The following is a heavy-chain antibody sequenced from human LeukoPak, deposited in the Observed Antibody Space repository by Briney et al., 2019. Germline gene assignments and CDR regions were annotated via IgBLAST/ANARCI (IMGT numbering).Heavy chain of an antibody. CDR1: GFRFSDYY. J-gene: IGHJ1*01. D-gene: IGHD5/OR15-5a*01. Sequence: GGSLRLSCAASGFRFSDYYMTWIRQAPGQGLKWVAYISSPGTTTFYADSVKGRFTVSRDNAKNSLYLQMNDLRAEDTAVYYCARGTFGVFPPRGFQDWAQGTLVSVSS. V-gene: IGHV3-11*04. CDR3: ARGTFGVFPPRGFQD. CDR2: ISSPGTTT.